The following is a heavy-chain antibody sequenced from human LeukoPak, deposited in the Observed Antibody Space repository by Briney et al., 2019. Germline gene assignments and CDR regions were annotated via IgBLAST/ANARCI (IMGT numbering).Heavy chain of an antibody. V-gene: IGHV4-59*08. CDR1: GGSISRYY. D-gene: IGHD2-8*01. CDR3: ARNTKTSTNVDY. J-gene: IGHJ4*02. CDR2: IYYSGST. Sequence: SETLSLTCTVSGGSISRYYWSWIRQPPGKVLEWIGYIYYSGSTNYKPSLKSRVTISVDTSKSQFSLKLSSVTAADTAVYYCARNTKTSTNVDYWGQGTLVTVSS.